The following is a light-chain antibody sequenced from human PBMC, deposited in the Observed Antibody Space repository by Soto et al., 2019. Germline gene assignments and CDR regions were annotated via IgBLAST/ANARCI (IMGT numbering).Light chain of an antibody. J-gene: IGKJ5*01. CDR3: QQYGTSQII. V-gene: IGKV3-20*01. CDR2: DTS. CDR1: QSLANSF. Sequence: EFVFTQSPGTLSLSPGERATLSCSASQSLANSFIAWYQQKPGQAPRLLIYDTSSRASGIPDRFSGSGAGTDFTRTISRLESEDFAVFYCQQYGTSQIIFGQGTRLEIK.